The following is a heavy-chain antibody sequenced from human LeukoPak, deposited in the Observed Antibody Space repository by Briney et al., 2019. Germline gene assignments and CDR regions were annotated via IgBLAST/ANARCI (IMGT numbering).Heavy chain of an antibody. CDR1: GGSISSGSYY. Sequence: PSETLSLTCTVSGGSISSGSYYWSWIRQPAGKGLEWIGSIYTSGSTNYNPSLKSRVTISVDTSKNQFSLKLSSVTAADTAVYYCARSAVVVPAALAYFDYWGQGTLVTVSS. D-gene: IGHD2-2*01. CDR3: ARSAVVVPAALAYFDY. J-gene: IGHJ4*02. V-gene: IGHV4-61*02. CDR2: IYTSGST.